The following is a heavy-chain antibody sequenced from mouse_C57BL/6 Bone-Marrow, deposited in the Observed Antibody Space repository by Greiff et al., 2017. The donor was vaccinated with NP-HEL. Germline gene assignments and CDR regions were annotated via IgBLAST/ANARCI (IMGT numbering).Heavy chain of an antibody. J-gene: IGHJ2*01. CDR3: ARGGSSYYFDY. D-gene: IGHD1-1*01. CDR2: IDTSDSET. V-gene: IGHV1-52*01. CDR1: GYTFTSYW. Sequence: VQLQQPGAELVRPGSSVKLSCKASGYTFTSYWMHWVKQRPIQGLEWIGNIDTSDSETHYNQKFKDKATLTVDKSSSTAYMQLSSLTSEDSAVYYCARGGSSYYFDYWGQGTTLTVSS.